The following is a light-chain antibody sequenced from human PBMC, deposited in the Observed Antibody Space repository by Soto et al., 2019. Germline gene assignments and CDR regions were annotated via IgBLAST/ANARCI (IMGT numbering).Light chain of an antibody. CDR3: MQALQTPWT. Sequence: DIVMTQSPLSLTVTPGEPASISYRSSQSLRHSNGFNYLDWYLQKPGQSPQLLIYLGSNRASGVPDRFSGSGSGTDFTLRISRVEAEDVGIYYCMQALQTPWTFGQGTKVDIK. CDR2: LGS. V-gene: IGKV2-28*01. J-gene: IGKJ1*01. CDR1: QSLRHSNGFNY.